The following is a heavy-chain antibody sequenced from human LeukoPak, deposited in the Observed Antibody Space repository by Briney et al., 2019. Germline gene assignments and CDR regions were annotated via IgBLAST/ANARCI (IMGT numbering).Heavy chain of an antibody. J-gene: IGHJ4*02. CDR1: GFTFSSYA. D-gene: IGHD1-26*01. CDR3: ANPELLSAIWDY. Sequence: GGSLRLSCAASGFTFSSYAMSWVRQAPGKGLEWVSAISGSGGSTYYADSVKGRFAISRDNSKNTLYLQMNSLRAEDTAVYYCANPELLSAIWDYWGQGTLVTVSS. V-gene: IGHV3-23*01. CDR2: ISGSGGST.